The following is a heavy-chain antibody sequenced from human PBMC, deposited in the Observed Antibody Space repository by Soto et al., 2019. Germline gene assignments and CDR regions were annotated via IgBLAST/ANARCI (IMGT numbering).Heavy chain of an antibody. Sequence: QVRLQEWGPGLVKPSQTLSLKCSVSGGSITTGGRYWSWIRQLPGKGLEWIGDIYYSGNTYYNASLKSRVTISVEAAKNQFPLKLGSVTAADTAVYYCAQALVFTGGDGFDIWGQGRLVTVSS. J-gene: IGHJ3*02. CDR1: GGSITTGGRY. CDR2: IYYSGNT. V-gene: IGHV4-31*02. D-gene: IGHD1-1*01. CDR3: AQALVFTGGDGFDI.